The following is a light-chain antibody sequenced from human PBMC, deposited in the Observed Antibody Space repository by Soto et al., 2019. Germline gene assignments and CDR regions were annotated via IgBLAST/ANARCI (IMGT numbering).Light chain of an antibody. J-gene: IGKJ1*01. V-gene: IGKV1-8*01. CDR1: QGISSY. CDR2: AAS. CDR3: QQYYSYPRT. Sequence: AIRMTQSPSSVSASTGDRVTITCRASQGISSYLAWYQQKPGTAPKLLIYAASTLQSGVPSRFSGSGSGTDFTLTISCLQSEDFATYYCQQYYSYPRTFGQGTKVEIK.